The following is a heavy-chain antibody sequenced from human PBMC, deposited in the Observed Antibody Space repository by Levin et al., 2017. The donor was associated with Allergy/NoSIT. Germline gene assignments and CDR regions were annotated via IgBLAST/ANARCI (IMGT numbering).Heavy chain of an antibody. CDR2: INHSGST. V-gene: IGHV4-34*01. J-gene: IGHJ5*02. Sequence: SETLSLTCAVYGGSFSGYYWSWIRQPPGKGLEWIGEINHSGSTNYNPSLKSRVTISVDTSKNQFSLKLRSVTAADTAVYYCARYDCWRCYYLKRGWFDPWGQGTLVTVSS. CDR1: GGSFSGYY. D-gene: IGHD3-3*01. CDR3: ARYDCWRCYYLKRGWFDP.